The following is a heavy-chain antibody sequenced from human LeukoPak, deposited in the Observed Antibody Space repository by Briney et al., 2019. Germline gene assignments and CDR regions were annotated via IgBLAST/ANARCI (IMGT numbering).Heavy chain of an antibody. V-gene: IGHV3-30-3*01. Sequence: GGSLRLSCAASGFTFSSYAMHWVRQAPGKGLEWVAVISYDGSNNYYADSVKGRFTISRDNSKNTLYLQMNSLRAEDTAVYYCARDFLMITFGGVGDYWGQGTLVTVSS. CDR2: ISYDGSNN. D-gene: IGHD3-16*01. J-gene: IGHJ4*02. CDR1: GFTFSSYA. CDR3: ARDFLMITFGGVGDY.